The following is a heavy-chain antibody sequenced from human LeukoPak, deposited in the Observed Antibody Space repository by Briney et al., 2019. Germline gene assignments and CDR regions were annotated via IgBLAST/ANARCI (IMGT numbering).Heavy chain of an antibody. D-gene: IGHD7-27*01. V-gene: IGHV3-43*02. Sequence: GGSLRLSCAASGFTFDDYAMHWVRQVPGKGLEWVFLISGDGGSTYFADSVKGRFTISRDNRKNSLYLQMNSLRTEDTALYHCAKSWGHYYYYMDVWGKGTTVTVSS. CDR3: AKSWGHYYYYMDV. J-gene: IGHJ6*03. CDR1: GFTFDDYA. CDR2: ISGDGGST.